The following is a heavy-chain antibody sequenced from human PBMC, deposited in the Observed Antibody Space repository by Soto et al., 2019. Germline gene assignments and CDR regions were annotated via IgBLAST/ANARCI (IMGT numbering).Heavy chain of an antibody. CDR1: GFTFSSYA. CDR2: ISYDGSNK. CDR3: ARDQIPI. Sequence: LSLTCAASGFTFSSYAMHWVRQAPGKGLEWVAVISYDGSNKYYADSVKGRFTISRDNSKNTLYLQMNSLRAEDTAVYYCARDQIPIWGQGTMVTVSS. J-gene: IGHJ3*02. V-gene: IGHV3-30*04. D-gene: IGHD2-21*01.